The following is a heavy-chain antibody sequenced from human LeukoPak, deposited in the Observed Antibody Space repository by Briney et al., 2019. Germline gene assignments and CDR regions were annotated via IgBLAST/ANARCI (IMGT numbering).Heavy chain of an antibody. V-gene: IGHV4-34*01. CDR3: ARDQTIFGSGGNYYYYMDV. D-gene: IGHD3-3*01. CDR2: INHSGST. CDR1: GGSFSGYY. J-gene: IGHJ6*03. Sequence: SETLSLTCAVYGGSFSGYYWSWLRQPRGKGLEWIGEINHSGSTNYNPSLKSRVTISVDTSKNQSSLKLSSVTAADTAVYYCARDQTIFGSGGNYYYYMDVWGKGTTVTVSS.